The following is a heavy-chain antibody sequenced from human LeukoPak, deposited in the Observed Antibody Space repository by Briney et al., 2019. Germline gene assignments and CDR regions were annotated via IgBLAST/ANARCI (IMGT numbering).Heavy chain of an antibody. Sequence: GGSLRLSCAASGFTFSSYGMSWVRQAPGKGLEWVSAISGSGGSTYYADSVKGRFTISRDNSKNTVYLQMSNLRAEDMAVYYCARDRVSSWYYFDYWGQGTLVTVSS. V-gene: IGHV3-23*01. CDR2: ISGSGGST. CDR3: ARDRVSSWYYFDY. CDR1: GFTFSSYG. J-gene: IGHJ4*02. D-gene: IGHD6-13*01.